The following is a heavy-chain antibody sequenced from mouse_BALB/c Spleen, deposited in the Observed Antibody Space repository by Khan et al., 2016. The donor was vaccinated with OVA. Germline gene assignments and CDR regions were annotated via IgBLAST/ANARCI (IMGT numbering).Heavy chain of an antibody. CDR2: IDPANGNT. Sequence: VQLKQSGAELVKPGASVKLSCTASGFNIKDTYMHWVKQRPEQGLEWIGRIDPANGNTKYDPKFQGKATITADQSSNTAYLQLSSLTSEDTAVYYCARDGNYNYAMDYWGQGTSVTVSS. CDR1: GFNIKDTY. CDR3: ARDGNYNYAMDY. V-gene: IGHV14-3*02. D-gene: IGHD2-1*01. J-gene: IGHJ4*01.